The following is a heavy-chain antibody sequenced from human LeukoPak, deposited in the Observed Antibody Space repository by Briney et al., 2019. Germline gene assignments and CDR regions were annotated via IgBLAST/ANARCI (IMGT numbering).Heavy chain of an antibody. V-gene: IGHV4-34*10. J-gene: IGHJ4*02. D-gene: IGHD2-21*02. CDR1: GGSFSGYY. CDR3: ARYGDPNYYFDY. Sequence: SETLSLTCAVYGGSFSGYYWSWIRQHPGKGLEWIGYIYYSGSTYYNPSLESRVSMSLDTSNNQFSLKLSSVTAADTAVYYCARYGDPNYYFDYWGQGTLVTVSS. CDR2: IYYSGST.